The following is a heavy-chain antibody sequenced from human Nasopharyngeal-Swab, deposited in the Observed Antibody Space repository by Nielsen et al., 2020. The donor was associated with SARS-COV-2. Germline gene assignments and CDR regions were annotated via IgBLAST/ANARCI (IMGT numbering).Heavy chain of an antibody. J-gene: IGHJ6*02. V-gene: IGHV3-7*01. CDR2: IKQDGSEK. CDR1: GFTFSSYW. D-gene: IGHD4-17*01. Sequence: GESLKISCAASGFTFSSYWMSWVRQAPGKGLEWVANIKQDGSEKYYVDSVKGRFTISRDNAKNSLYLQMNSLRAEDTAVYYCTRDGAFSSYYGPPFYYYYDMDVWGQGTTVTVSS. CDR3: TRDGAFSSYYGPPFYYYYDMDV.